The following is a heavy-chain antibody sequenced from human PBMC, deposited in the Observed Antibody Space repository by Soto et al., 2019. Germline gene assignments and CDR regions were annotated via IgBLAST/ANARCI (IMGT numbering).Heavy chain of an antibody. Sequence: GESLKISGKGSGYSFTSYWVGWLRQMPGKGLESMGIIYPGDSDTRYSPSFQGQVTISADKSISTAYLQWSSLKASDTAMYYCARTAAAGKYYYGMDVWGQGTKVTVSS. D-gene: IGHD6-13*01. CDR3: ARTAAAGKYYYGMDV. CDR2: IYPGDSDT. J-gene: IGHJ6*02. CDR1: GYSFTSYW. V-gene: IGHV5-51*01.